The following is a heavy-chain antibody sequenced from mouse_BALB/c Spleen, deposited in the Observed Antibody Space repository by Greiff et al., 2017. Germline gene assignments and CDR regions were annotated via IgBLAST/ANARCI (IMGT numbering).Heavy chain of an antibody. V-gene: IGHV7-3*02. CDR2: IRNKANGYTT. Sequence: EVNVVESGGGLVQPGGSLRLSCATSGFTFTDYYMSWVRQPPGKALEWLGFIRNKANGYTTEYSASVKCRFTISRDNSQSILYLQMNTLRAEDSATYYCARDGRYFDVWGAGTTVTVSS. CDR1: GFTFTDYY. CDR3: ARDGRYFDV. J-gene: IGHJ1*01.